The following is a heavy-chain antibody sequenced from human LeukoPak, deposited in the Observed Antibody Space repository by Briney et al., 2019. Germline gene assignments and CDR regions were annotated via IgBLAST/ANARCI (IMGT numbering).Heavy chain of an antibody. CDR3: ARVYSYGSGSLPWFDP. CDR2: IFYSGST. D-gene: IGHD3-10*01. J-gene: IGHJ5*02. V-gene: IGHV4-59*01. Sequence: PSETLSLTCTVSGGTISSYYWNWIRQPPGKGLEWLGYIFYSGSTNYNPSLKSRVTISVDTSKNQFSLKLTSVAAADTAVYYCARVYSYGSGSLPWFDPWGQGTLVTVSS. CDR1: GGTISSYY.